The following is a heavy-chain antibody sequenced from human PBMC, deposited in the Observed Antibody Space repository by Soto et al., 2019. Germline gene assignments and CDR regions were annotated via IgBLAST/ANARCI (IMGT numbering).Heavy chain of an antibody. Sequence: ETLSLTCSIYSGSFSGYYWSWIRQPPGKGLEWIGEISQSGNTNYSPSLKSRVSISIDTSKKQFSLNLASVSAADTAVYYCARAPRVSGSSQTRPDFWGQGTLVTVSS. CDR2: ISQSGNT. J-gene: IGHJ4*02. V-gene: IGHV4-34*01. CDR1: SGSFSGYY. D-gene: IGHD6-6*01. CDR3: ARAPRVSGSSQTRPDF.